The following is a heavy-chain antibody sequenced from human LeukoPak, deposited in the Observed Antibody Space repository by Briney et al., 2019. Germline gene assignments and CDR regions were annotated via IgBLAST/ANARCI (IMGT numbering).Heavy chain of an antibody. V-gene: IGHV1-18*01. J-gene: IGHJ4*02. Sequence: ASVKVSCKTSGYTFTTYGISWVRQAPGQGLEWMGWISAYNGNTNYAQKLQGRVTMTTDTSTSTAYMELRSLRSDDTAVYYCAGGPYYYGSGSYQPSDFDYWGQGTLVTVSS. CDR1: GYTFTTYG. D-gene: IGHD3-10*01. CDR3: AGGPYYYGSGSYQPSDFDY. CDR2: ISAYNGNT.